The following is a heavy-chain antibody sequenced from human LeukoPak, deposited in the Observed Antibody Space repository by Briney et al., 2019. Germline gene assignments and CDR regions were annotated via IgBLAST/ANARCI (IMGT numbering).Heavy chain of an antibody. CDR1: GGSISSYY. V-gene: IGHV4-59*01. D-gene: IGHD6-13*01. CDR3: ARSISSSWPPFDP. CDR2: IYYSGGT. J-gene: IGHJ5*02. Sequence: PSETLSLTCTVSGGSISSYYWIWIRQPPGKGLEWIGYIYYSGGTNYNPSLKSRVTISVDTSKNQFSLKLSSVTAADTAVYYCARSISSSWPPFDPWGQGTLVTVSS.